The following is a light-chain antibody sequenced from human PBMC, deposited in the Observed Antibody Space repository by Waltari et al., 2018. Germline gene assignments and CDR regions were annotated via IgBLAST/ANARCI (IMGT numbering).Light chain of an antibody. V-gene: IGLV1-44*01. CDR2: SIK. CDR1: SSNIGSNT. CDR3: TTWDDSLNGRV. Sequence: QSVLTQPPSASGTPGQRVTISCSGSSSNIGSNTVNWSQQLPGTAPKLLIYSIKQRPSVVPDRFSGSKSDTAASLAISGLQSEDEADYYCTTWDDSLNGRVFGGGTKLTVL. J-gene: IGLJ3*02.